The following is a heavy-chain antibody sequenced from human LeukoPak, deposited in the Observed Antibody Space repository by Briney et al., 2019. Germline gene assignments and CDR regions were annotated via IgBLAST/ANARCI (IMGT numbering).Heavy chain of an antibody. D-gene: IGHD3-22*01. V-gene: IGHV4-59*01. Sequence: SETLSLTCTVSGGSISTYYWNWIRQPSGKGLEWIGYIYYSGSTNYNPSLTGRVTISVDTSKNQFSLKLSSVTAADTAVYYCAREYNYYDSSGWDAFEIWGQGTMVTVSS. CDR1: GGSISTYY. CDR3: AREYNYYDSSGWDAFEI. CDR2: IYYSGST. J-gene: IGHJ3*02.